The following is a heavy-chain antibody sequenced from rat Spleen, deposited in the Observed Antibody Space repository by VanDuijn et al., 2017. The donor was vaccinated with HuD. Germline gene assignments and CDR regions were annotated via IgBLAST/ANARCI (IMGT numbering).Heavy chain of an antibody. J-gene: IGHJ2*01. Sequence: QVQLKESGPGLVQPSQTLSLTCIVSGFSLTSYHVHWVRQPTGKGLEWMGVIWTGGSTDYNSALKSRLSISRDTSKSQVFLKMNSLQTEDTATYYCVRDGSAGDFDYWGQGVMVTVSS. D-gene: IGHD1-2*01. CDR1: GFSLTSYH. CDR3: VRDGSAGDFDY. V-gene: IGHV2-30*01. CDR2: IWTGGST.